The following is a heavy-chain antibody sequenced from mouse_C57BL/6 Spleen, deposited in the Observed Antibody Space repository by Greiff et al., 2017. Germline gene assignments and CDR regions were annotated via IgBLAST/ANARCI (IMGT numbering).Heavy chain of an antibody. CDR3: ARSGITTVVESFAY. D-gene: IGHD1-1*01. CDR1: GYAFSSYW. V-gene: IGHV1-80*01. CDR2: IYPGDGDT. J-gene: IGHJ3*01. Sequence: VQLQQSGAELVKPGASVKISCKASGYAFSSYWMNWVKQRPGKGLEWIGQIYPGDGDTNYNGKFKGKATLTADKSSSTAYMQLGSLTSEDSAVYFCARSGITTVVESFAYWGQGTLVTVSA.